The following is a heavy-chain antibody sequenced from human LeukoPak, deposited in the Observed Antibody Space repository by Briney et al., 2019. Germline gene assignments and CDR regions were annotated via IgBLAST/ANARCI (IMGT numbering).Heavy chain of an antibody. CDR3: ARDCIGCHGFDY. Sequence: ASVKVSCKASGYTFTNYGISWVRQAPGQGLEWMGWVSAYADDTNYVQTFRGRITMTTDTSTSTAYVELRSLRSDDTAVYYCARDCIGCHGFDYWGQGTLVTVSS. CDR1: GYTFTNYG. CDR2: VSAYADDT. V-gene: IGHV1-18*01. J-gene: IGHJ4*02.